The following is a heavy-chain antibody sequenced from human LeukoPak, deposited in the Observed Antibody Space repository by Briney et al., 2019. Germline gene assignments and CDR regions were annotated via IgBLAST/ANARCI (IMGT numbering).Heavy chain of an antibody. CDR2: IYYSGST. CDR1: GGSISSYY. V-gene: IGHV4-59*12. D-gene: IGHD6-13*01. Sequence: SETLSLTCTVSGGSISSYYWSWIRQPPGKGLEWIGYIYYSGSTNYNPSLKSRVTISVDTSKNQFSLKLSSVTAADTAVYYCARLNSSSWYFDYWGQGTLVTVSS. J-gene: IGHJ4*02. CDR3: ARLNSSSWYFDY.